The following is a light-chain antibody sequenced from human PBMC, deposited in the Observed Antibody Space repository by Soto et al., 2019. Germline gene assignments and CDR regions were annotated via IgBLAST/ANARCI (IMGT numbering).Light chain of an antibody. CDR3: CSYAGSSTYV. CDR1: SSDVGSYNL. Sequence: QSVLAQPASVSGSPGQLITISCTGTSSDVGSYNLVSWYQQHPGKAPKLMIYEGSKRPSGVSNRFSGSKSGNTASLTISGLQAEDEADYYCCSYAGSSTYVFGTGTKVTV. CDR2: EGS. J-gene: IGLJ1*01. V-gene: IGLV2-23*01.